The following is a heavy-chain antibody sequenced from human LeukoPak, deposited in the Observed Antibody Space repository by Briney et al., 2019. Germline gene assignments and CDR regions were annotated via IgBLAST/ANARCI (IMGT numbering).Heavy chain of an antibody. V-gene: IGHV1-8*01. J-gene: IGHJ4*02. CDR2: MNPNSGNT. Sequence: ASVKVSCKASGYTFTSYDINWVRQATGQGLEWMGWMNPNSGNTGYAQKFQGRVTMTRNTSISTAYMELSSLRSEDTAVYYCARIPTRAHYYGSGSYYLDYWGQGTLVTVSS. CDR3: ARIPTRAHYYGSGSYYLDY. CDR1: GYTFTSYD. D-gene: IGHD3-10*01.